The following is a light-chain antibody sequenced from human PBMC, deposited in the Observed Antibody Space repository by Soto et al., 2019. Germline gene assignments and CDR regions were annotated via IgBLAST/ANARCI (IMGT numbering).Light chain of an antibody. V-gene: IGKV3-11*01. J-gene: IGKJ5*01. Sequence: EIVLTQSPAALSLSPWERVTLSCRATQSVTRHLAWYLQKPGQAPRLLIYDASTRATGIPARFSGSGSGTGFTFTISSLQPEDFATYYCQQYESLPLTFGQGTRLEIK. CDR3: QQYESLPLT. CDR2: DAS. CDR1: QSVTRH.